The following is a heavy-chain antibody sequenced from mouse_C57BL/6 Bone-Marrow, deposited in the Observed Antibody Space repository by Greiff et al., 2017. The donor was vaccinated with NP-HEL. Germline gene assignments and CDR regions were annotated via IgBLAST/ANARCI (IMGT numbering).Heavy chain of an antibody. CDR1: GFTFSSYA. CDR3: ARDGGLTTVVEAAY. V-gene: IGHV5-4*01. D-gene: IGHD1-1*01. Sequence: DVMLVESGGGLVKPGGSLKLSCAASGFTFSSYAMSWVRQTPEKRLEWVATISDGGSYTYYPDNVKGRFTISRDNAKNNLYLQMSHLKSEDTAMYYCARDGGLTTVVEAAYWGQGTLVTVSA. CDR2: ISDGGSYT. J-gene: IGHJ3*01.